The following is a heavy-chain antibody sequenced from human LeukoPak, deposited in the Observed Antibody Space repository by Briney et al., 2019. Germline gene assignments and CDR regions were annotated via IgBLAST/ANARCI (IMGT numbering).Heavy chain of an antibody. J-gene: IGHJ5*02. D-gene: IGHD3-9*01. CDR3: ARALQYYDILTGYH. Sequence: GGSLRLSCAASGFTFSSYGMHWVRQAPGKGLEWVAVISYDGSNKYYADSVKGRFTISRDNSKNTLYLQMNSLRAEDTAVYYCARALQYYDILTGYHWGQGTLVTVSS. CDR2: ISYDGSNK. V-gene: IGHV3-30*03. CDR1: GFTFSSYG.